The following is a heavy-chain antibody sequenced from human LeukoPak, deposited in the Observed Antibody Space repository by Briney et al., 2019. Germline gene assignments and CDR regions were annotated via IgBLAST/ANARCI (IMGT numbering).Heavy chain of an antibody. CDR1: GGSISSYY. Sequence: SETLSLTCTVSGGSISSYYWSWIRQPPGKGLEWIGYIYYSGSTNYNPSLKSRVTISVDTSKNQFSLKLSSVTAADTAVYYCARHPYSSSSFDLWGRGTLVTVSS. CDR2: IYYSGST. D-gene: IGHD6-6*01. V-gene: IGHV4-59*08. CDR3: ARHPYSSSSFDL. J-gene: IGHJ2*01.